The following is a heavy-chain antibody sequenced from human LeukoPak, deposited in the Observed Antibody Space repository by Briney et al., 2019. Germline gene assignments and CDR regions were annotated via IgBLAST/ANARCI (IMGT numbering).Heavy chain of an antibody. D-gene: IGHD1-26*01. CDR1: GYTFTSYY. J-gene: IGHJ5*02. Sequence: ASVKVSCKASGYTFTSYYMHWVRQAPGQGLEWMGLINPTGGSTGYAQKFQGRDTMTRDMSTSTDYMELSSLRSEDTAIYYCARDNSVGDNAWWFDPWGQGTLVTASS. V-gene: IGHV1-46*01. CDR2: INPTGGST. CDR3: ARDNSVGDNAWWFDP.